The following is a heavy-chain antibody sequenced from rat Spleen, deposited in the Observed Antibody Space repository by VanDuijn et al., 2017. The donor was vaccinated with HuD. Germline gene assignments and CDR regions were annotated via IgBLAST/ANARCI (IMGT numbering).Heavy chain of an antibody. J-gene: IGHJ3*01. CDR3: TTFSGYATSAFAY. Sequence: VQLKESGPGLVQPSQTLSLTCTVSGFSLSNYGVIWVRQAPTKGLEWVASLSYDGTATYYRDSVKGRFTLSRDNAKSTLYPQIGSLRSEDTATYYCTTFSGYATSAFAYWGRGALVTVSS. V-gene: IGHV5-20*01. CDR2: LSYDGTAT. D-gene: IGHD1-12*03. CDR1: GFSLSNYG.